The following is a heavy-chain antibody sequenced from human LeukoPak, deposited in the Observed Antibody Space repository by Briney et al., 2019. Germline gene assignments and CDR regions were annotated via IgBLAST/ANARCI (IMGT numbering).Heavy chain of an antibody. Sequence: SEILSLTCTVSGGSISSSSYYWGWIRQPPGKGLEWIGSIYYSGSTYYNPSLKSRVTISVDTSKNQFSLKLSSVTAADTAVYYCVRDRELAYWGQGILVTVSS. CDR3: VRDRELAY. CDR1: GGSISSSSYY. J-gene: IGHJ4*02. CDR2: IYYSGST. D-gene: IGHD1-1*01. V-gene: IGHV4-39*02.